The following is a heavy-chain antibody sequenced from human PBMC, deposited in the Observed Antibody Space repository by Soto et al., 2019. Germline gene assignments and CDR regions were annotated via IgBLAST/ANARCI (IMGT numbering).Heavy chain of an antibody. V-gene: IGHV1-18*01. CDR1: GYSFTSYG. J-gene: IGHJ4*02. CDR3: ARDLGQQLVDY. Sequence: ASVKVSCKASGYSFTSYGVTWVRQAPGQGLEWMGWISAYNGNKKYAQKLQGRVTMTTDTSTSTAYMELRSLRSDDTAVYYCARDLGQQLVDYWGQGTLVTVSS. CDR2: ISAYNGNK. D-gene: IGHD6-13*01.